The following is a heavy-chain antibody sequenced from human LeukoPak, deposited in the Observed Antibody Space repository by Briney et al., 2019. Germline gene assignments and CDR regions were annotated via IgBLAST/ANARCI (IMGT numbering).Heavy chain of an antibody. Sequence: GESLKISCKGSGYSFASYWIGWVRQMPGKGLEWMGIIYPGESDIRYSPSFQGQVTISADKSISTAYLQWSSLKASDTAMYYCARGGNYDILTGYYRGGYYFDYWGQGTLVTVSS. J-gene: IGHJ4*02. D-gene: IGHD3-9*01. CDR3: ARGGNYDILTGYYRGGYYFDY. V-gene: IGHV5-51*01. CDR2: IYPGESDI. CDR1: GYSFASYW.